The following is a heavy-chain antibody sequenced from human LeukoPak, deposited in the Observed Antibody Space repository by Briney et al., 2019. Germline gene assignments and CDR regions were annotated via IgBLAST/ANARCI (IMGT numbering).Heavy chain of an antibody. CDR1: GGSFSGYY. V-gene: IGHV4-34*01. Sequence: SETLSLTCAVYGGSFSGYYWSWIRQPPGKGLEWIGEINHSGSTNYNPSLKSRVTISVDTSKNQFSLKLSSVTAADTAVYYCARATEQYALLWFGEFSSYFDYWGQGTLVTVSS. D-gene: IGHD3-10*01. CDR3: ARATEQYALLWFGEFSSYFDY. CDR2: INHSGST. J-gene: IGHJ4*02.